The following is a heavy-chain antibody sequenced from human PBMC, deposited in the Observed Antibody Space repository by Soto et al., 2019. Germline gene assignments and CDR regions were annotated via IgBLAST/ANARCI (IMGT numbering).Heavy chain of an antibody. CDR1: GGSISSYY. Sequence: QVQLQESGPGLVKPSETLSLTCTVSGGSISSYYWSWIRQPPGKGLEWIGYIYYSGSTDYNPSLNSRVSISLDTSKNQFSLKLNSVTAADTAVYYCARDYHEGGQRAFDIWGQGTVVRVSS. V-gene: IGHV4-59*01. J-gene: IGHJ3*02. CDR3: ARDYHEGGQRAFDI. D-gene: IGHD6-25*01. CDR2: IYYSGST.